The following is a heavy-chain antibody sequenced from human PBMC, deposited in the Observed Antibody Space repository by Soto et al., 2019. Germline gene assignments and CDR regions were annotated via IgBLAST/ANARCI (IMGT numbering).Heavy chain of an antibody. Sequence: EVQVLESGGGLVQPGGSLRLSCAASGFIFSNYAVSWVRQAPGRGLEWVASISDKSGSTKYADSVKGRFTISRDNAKNTLYLQINSLRAEDTAVYYCVRDRGAYRDYWGQGALVTVSS. CDR3: VRDRGAYRDY. D-gene: IGHD1-26*01. CDR1: GFIFSNYA. V-gene: IGHV3-23*01. CDR2: ISDKSGST. J-gene: IGHJ4*02.